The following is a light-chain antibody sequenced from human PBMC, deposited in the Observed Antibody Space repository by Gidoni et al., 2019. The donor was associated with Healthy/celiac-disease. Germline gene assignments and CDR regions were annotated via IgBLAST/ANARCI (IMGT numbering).Light chain of an antibody. CDR2: EVS. V-gene: IGLV2-8*01. J-gene: IGLJ1*01. CDR3: SSYAGSNNSV. Sequence: QSALTQPPSASGSPGQSVTISCTGPSSDVGGYNYVSWYQQHPGKAPKLMIYEVSKRPSGVPDRFSGSKSGNTASLTVSGLQAEDEADYYCSSYAGSNNSVFGTGTKVTVL. CDR1: SSDVGGYNY.